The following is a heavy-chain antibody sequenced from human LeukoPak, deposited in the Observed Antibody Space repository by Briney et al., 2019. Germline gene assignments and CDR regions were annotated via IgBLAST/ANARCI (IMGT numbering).Heavy chain of an antibody. CDR2: LKQDGSEE. D-gene: IGHD1-26*01. CDR1: GFTFSNYW. V-gene: IGHV3-7*01. Sequence: GGSLRLSCAASGFTFSNYWMSWVRRAPGKGLEGVANLKQDGSEEYYVDSVKGRFTISRDNAENSLYLQMNSLRDDDTALYYCARDKVVGATYFDNWGQGILVTVSS. J-gene: IGHJ4*02. CDR3: ARDKVVGATYFDN.